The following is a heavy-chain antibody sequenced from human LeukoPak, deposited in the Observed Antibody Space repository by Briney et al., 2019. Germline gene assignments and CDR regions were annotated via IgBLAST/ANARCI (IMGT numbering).Heavy chain of an antibody. D-gene: IGHD5-18*01. V-gene: IGHV3-30*03. CDR2: IAYDGTNK. Sequence: PGGSLRLSCAASGFTFSSYGMHWVRQAPGKGLEWVAIIAYDGTNKNYADSVKGRFTISRDSSKNTLYLQMNSLRAEDTAVYYCARDPGYNYGYDYWGQGTLVTVSS. CDR3: ARDPGYNYGYDY. J-gene: IGHJ4*02. CDR1: GFTFSSYG.